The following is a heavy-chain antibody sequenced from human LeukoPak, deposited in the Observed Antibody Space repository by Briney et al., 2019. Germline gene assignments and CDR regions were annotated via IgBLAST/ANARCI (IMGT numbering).Heavy chain of an antibody. Sequence: GRSLRLSCAASGFTFDDYAMHWVRQAPGKGLVWVSRINSDGSSTSYADSVKGRFTISRDNAKNTLYLQMNSLRAEDTAVYYCARGAPGYYYGMDVWGQGTTVTVSS. CDR2: INSDGSST. CDR1: GFTFDDYA. J-gene: IGHJ6*02. V-gene: IGHV3-74*01. CDR3: ARGAPGYYYGMDV.